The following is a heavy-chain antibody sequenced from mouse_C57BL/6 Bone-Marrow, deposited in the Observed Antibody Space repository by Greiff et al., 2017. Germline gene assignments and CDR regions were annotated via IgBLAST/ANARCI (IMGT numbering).Heavy chain of an antibody. Sequence: VKLVESGAELMKPGASVKLSCKATGYTFTGYWIEWVKQRPGHGLEWIGEILPGSGSTNYNEKFKGKATFTADTSSNTAYMQLSSLTTEDSAIYYCARKKIEIYYGYDYYAMDYWGQGTSVTVSS. D-gene: IGHD2-2*01. J-gene: IGHJ4*01. V-gene: IGHV1-9*01. CDR1: GYTFTGYW. CDR2: ILPGSGST. CDR3: ARKKIEIYYGYDYYAMDY.